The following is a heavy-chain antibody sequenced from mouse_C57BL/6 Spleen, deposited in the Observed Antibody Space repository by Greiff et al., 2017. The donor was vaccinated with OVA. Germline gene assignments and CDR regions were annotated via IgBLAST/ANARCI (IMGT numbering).Heavy chain of an antibody. V-gene: IGHV1-69*01. CDR1: GYTFTSYW. CDR2: IDPSDSYT. D-gene: IGHD4-1*01. J-gene: IGHJ3*01. Sequence: QVHVKQPGAELVMPGASVKLSCKASGYTFTSYWMHWVKQRPGQGLEWIGEIDPSDSYTNYNQKFKGKSTLTVDKSSSTAYMQLSSLTSEDSAVYYCARKGNWDEGAWFAYWGQGTLVTVSA. CDR3: ARKGNWDEGAWFAY.